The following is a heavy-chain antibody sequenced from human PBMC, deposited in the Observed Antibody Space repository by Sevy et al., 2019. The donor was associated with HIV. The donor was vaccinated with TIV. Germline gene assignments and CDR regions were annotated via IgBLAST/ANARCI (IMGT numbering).Heavy chain of an antibody. D-gene: IGHD2-15*01. CDR3: ARGRIRYCSGGSCYGALYYFDY. CDR1: GFTFSSYW. CDR2: IKQDGSEK. Sequence: GGSLRLSCAASGFTFSSYWMSWVRQAPGKGLEWVANIKQDGSEKYYVDSVKGRFIISRDNAKNSLYLKMNSLRAEDTAVYYCARGRIRYCSGGSCYGALYYFDYWGQGTLVTVSS. J-gene: IGHJ4*02. V-gene: IGHV3-7*03.